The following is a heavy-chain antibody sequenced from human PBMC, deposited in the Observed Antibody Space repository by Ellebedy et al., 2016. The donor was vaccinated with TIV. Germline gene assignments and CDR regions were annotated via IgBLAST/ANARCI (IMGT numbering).Heavy chain of an antibody. CDR3: AREGYYGSGSYYRYYYYYMDV. V-gene: IGHV3-23*01. CDR1: GFTFSSYA. J-gene: IGHJ6*03. Sequence: GESLKISCAASGFTFSSYAMSWVRQAPGKGLEWVSAISGSGGSTYYADSVKGRFTISRDNAKNSLYLQMNSLRAEDTAVYYCAREGYYGSGSYYRYYYYYMDVWGKGTTVTVSS. CDR2: ISGSGGST. D-gene: IGHD3-10*01.